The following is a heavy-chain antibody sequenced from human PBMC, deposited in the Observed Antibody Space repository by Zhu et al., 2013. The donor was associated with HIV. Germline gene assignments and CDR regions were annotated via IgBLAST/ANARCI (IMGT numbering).Heavy chain of an antibody. Sequence: SGYTFTNHGISWVRQAPGQGLEWMGWVSSYNGNTNYAQNLQGRVTMTTDTSTSTAYMEVRSLTSDDTAVYYCARVIGAVAGYFDYWGQGTLVTVSS. V-gene: IGHV1-18*01. CDR1: GYTFTNHG. J-gene: IGHJ4*02. CDR3: ARVIGAVAGYFDY. D-gene: IGHD6-19*01. CDR2: VSSYNGNT.